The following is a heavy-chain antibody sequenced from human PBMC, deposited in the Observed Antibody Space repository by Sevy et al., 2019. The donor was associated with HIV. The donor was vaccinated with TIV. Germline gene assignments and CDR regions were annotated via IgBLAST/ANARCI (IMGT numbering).Heavy chain of an antibody. D-gene: IGHD5-18*01. V-gene: IGHV3-48*02. J-gene: IGHJ4*02. Sequence: GGSLRLSCAASGFTFSSYSMNWVRQAPGKGLEWVSYISSSSSTIYYEDSVKGRFTISRDNAKNSLYLQMNSLRDEDTAVYYCARDPDVDTAMVVDYWGQGTLVTVSS. CDR2: ISSSSSTI. CDR3: ARDPDVDTAMVVDY. CDR1: GFTFSSYS.